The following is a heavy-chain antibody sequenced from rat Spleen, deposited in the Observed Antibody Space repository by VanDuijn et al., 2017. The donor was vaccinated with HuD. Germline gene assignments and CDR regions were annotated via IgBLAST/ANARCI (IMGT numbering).Heavy chain of an antibody. J-gene: IGHJ4*01. Sequence: EVQLVESGGGLVQPGRSLKLSCAASGFTFSDYGMAWVRQAPGKGLEWVASISNIDDTYYSDSVKGRFSISRDNAKSTLYLQMDSLRSEDTATYYCTTGPIYVYYGLPYNVMDAWGQGASVTVSS. CDR2: ISNIDDT. V-gene: IGHV5-29*01. CDR3: TTGPIYVYYGLPYNVMDA. D-gene: IGHD1-6*01. CDR1: GFTFSDYG.